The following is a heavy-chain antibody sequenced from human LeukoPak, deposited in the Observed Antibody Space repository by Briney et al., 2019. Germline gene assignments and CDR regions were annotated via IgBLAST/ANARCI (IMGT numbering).Heavy chain of an antibody. V-gene: IGHV4-34*01. CDR1: GFTFSSYW. D-gene: IGHD6-6*01. CDR2: INHSGST. Sequence: KTGGSLRLSCAASGFTFSSYWMSWIRQPPGKGLEWIGEINHSGSTNYNPSLKSRVTISVDSSKNQFSLKLSSVTAADTAVYYCARRMGGSSGIDYWGQGTLVTVSS. J-gene: IGHJ4*02. CDR3: ARRMGGSSGIDY.